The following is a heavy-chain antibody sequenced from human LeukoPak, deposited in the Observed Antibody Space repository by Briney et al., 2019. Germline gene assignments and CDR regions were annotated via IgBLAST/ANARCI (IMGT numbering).Heavy chain of an antibody. D-gene: IGHD3-10*01. CDR3: ARGLWFGDENPPYFDY. Sequence: SETLSLTCTVSGGSITSNSYYWGWIRQPPGKGLEWIGSITYSGSTYYNPSLKRRVTISIDTSRNQFSLKLSSVTAADTAVYYCARGLWFGDENPPYFDYWGQGILVTVSS. CDR1: GGSITSNSYY. CDR2: ITYSGST. V-gene: IGHV4-39*07. J-gene: IGHJ4*02.